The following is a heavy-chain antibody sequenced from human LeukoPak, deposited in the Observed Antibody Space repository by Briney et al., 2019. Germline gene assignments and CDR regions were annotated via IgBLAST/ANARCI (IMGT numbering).Heavy chain of an antibody. CDR2: ISSSSSTI. V-gene: IGHV3-48*04. CDR1: GFTFSSYW. CDR3: ARATVWFGELLPFDY. D-gene: IGHD3-10*01. Sequence: PGGSLRLSCAASGFTFSSYWMNWVRQAPGKGLEWVSYISSSSSTIYYADSVKGRFTISRDNAKNSLYLQMNSLRAEDTAVYYCARATVWFGELLPFDYWGQGTLVTVSS. J-gene: IGHJ4*02.